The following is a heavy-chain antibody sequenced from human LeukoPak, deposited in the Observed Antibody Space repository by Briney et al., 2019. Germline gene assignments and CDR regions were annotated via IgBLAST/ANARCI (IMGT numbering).Heavy chain of an antibody. CDR2: ISWNSGSI. CDR3: AKDPYSNYYYGMDV. Sequence: GRSLRLSRAASGFTFDDYAMHWVRQAPGKGLEWVSGISWNSGSIGYADSVKGRFTISRDNAKNSLYLQMNSLRAEDTALYYCAKDPYSNYYYGMDVWGQGTTVTVSS. CDR1: GFTFDDYA. V-gene: IGHV3-9*01. J-gene: IGHJ6*02. D-gene: IGHD4-11*01.